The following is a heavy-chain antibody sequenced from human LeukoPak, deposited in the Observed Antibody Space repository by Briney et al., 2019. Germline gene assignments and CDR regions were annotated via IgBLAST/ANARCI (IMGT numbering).Heavy chain of an antibody. CDR2: ITSSGSTT. D-gene: IGHD3-3*01. V-gene: IGHV3-48*01. CDR3: ARGVDC. Sequence: GGSLRLSCAASGFTFSTYSMNWVRQAPGKGLEWVSHITSSGSTTYYADSVRGRFTISRDNAKNLLYLQMNSLRAEDTAAYYCARGVDCWGQGTLVTVSS. J-gene: IGHJ4*02. CDR1: GFTFSTYS.